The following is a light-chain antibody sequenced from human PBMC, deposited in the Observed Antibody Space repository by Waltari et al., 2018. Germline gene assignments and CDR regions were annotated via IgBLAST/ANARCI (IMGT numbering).Light chain of an antibody. Sequence: DIQMTQSPSTLSASVGDRVPITFRASQSVTRYLAWYQQKPGKAPKVLIWDVSSLERGVPSRFSGSGSGTEFTLTISSLQPDDFATYYCQQYDRYSAWTFGQGTKVEIK. CDR2: DVS. J-gene: IGKJ1*01. V-gene: IGKV1-5*01. CDR1: QSVTRY. CDR3: QQYDRYSAWT.